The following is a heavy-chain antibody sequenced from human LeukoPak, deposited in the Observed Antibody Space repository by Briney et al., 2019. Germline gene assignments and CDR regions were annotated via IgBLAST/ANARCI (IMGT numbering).Heavy chain of an antibody. CDR3: ARDGSSGWYYFDY. CDR2: INHSGST. CDR1: GGSFSGYY. Sequence: SETLSLTCAVYGGSFSGYYWSWIRQPPGKGLEWIGEINHSGSTNYNPSLKSRVTISVDTSKNQFSLKLSSVTAADTAVYYCARDGSSGWYYFDYWGQGTLVTVSS. D-gene: IGHD6-19*01. J-gene: IGHJ4*02. V-gene: IGHV4-34*01.